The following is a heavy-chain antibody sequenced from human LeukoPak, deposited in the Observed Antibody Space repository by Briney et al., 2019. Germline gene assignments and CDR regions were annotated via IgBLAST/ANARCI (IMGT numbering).Heavy chain of an antibody. V-gene: IGHV1-69*05. CDR2: IIPFFGTA. Sequence: GASVKVSCKASGGTFSSYAISWVRQAPGQGLEWMGGIIPFFGTANYAQKFQGRITITTDESTSTAYMELSSLRSEDTAVYYCARTLEMATIGDAFDIWGQGTMVTVSS. CDR3: ARTLEMATIGDAFDI. J-gene: IGHJ3*02. CDR1: GGTFSSYA. D-gene: IGHD5-24*01.